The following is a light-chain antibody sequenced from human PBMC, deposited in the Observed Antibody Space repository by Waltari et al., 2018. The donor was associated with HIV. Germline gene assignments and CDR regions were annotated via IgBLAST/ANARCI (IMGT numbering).Light chain of an antibody. Sequence: DFVMTQSPLSLPVTPGEPASISCRSSQSLLHRNGYNSLDWYLQKPGQSPQLLIYLGSKLASGVPDRFSGSGSGTDFTLKISRVEAEDVGVYYCMQALQSPFTFGQGTKLEIK. CDR2: LGS. J-gene: IGKJ2*01. CDR1: QSLLHRNGYNS. CDR3: MQALQSPFT. V-gene: IGKV2-28*01.